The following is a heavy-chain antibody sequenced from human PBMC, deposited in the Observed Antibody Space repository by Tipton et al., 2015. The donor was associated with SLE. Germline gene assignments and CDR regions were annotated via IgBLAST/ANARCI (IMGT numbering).Heavy chain of an antibody. Sequence: GSLRLSCAASGFTFTSHAMTWIRQAPGKGLEWVSTIDAYSSSTSYADSVKGRFTISRDNSKNTLFLQMTSLRAEDTARYYCAQDRSFVGNNYPHWGQGTLVTVSS. J-gene: IGHJ4*02. CDR3: AQDRSFVGNNYPH. V-gene: IGHV3-23*01. CDR1: GFTFTSHA. D-gene: IGHD5-24*01. CDR2: IDAYSSST.